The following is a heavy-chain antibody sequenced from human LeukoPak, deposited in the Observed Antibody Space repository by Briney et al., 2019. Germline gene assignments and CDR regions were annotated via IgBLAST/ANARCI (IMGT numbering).Heavy chain of an antibody. CDR2: MNPNSGNT. CDR1: GYTFTTYD. CDR3: PGTTRQFHYYYYGMDV. J-gene: IGHJ6*02. Sequence: ASVKVSCKTSGYTFTTYDINWVRQATGQGLEWMGWMNPNSGNTGYAQKFQGRVTMTRDTSKSTAYMELSSLRSEDSAAIEVPGTTRQFHYYYYGMDVWGQGTTVTVSS. D-gene: IGHD2-2*01. V-gene: IGHV1-8*01.